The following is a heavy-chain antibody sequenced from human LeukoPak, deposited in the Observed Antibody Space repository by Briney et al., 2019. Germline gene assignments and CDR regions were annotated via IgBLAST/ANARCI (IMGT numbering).Heavy chain of an antibody. CDR2: ISWHGGST. D-gene: IGHD1-26*01. V-gene: IGHV3-43*01. J-gene: IGHJ4*02. Sequence: TGGSLRLSCAASGFTFDDYTMHWVRQAPGKGLEWVSLISWHGGSTYYADSVKGRFTISRDNAKNTLFLQMNSLTVDDTAVYYCARDEASGSVVDYWGQGALVTVSS. CDR3: ARDEASGSVVDY. CDR1: GFTFDDYT.